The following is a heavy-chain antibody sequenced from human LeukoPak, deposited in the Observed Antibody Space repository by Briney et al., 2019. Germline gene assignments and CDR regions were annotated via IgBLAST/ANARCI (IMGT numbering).Heavy chain of an antibody. CDR2: ISYDGSNK. V-gene: IGHV3-30-3*01. D-gene: IGHD4-23*01. CDR1: GFTFSSYA. J-gene: IGHJ4*02. Sequence: PGGSLRLSCAASGFTFSSYAMHWVRQAPGKGLEWVAVISYDGSNKYYADSVKGRFTISRDNSKNTLYLQMNSLRAEDTAVYYCARGKGVLVDYWGQGTLVTVSS. CDR3: ARGKGVLVDY.